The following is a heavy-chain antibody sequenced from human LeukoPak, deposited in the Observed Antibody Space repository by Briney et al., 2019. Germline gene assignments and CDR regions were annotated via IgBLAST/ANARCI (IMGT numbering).Heavy chain of an antibody. CDR2: IYYSGST. CDR1: GGSVSSGSYY. V-gene: IGHV4-61*01. Sequence: SETLSLTCTVSGGSVSSGSYYWSWIRQPPGKGLEWIGYIYYSGSTNYNPSLKSRVTISVDTSKNQFSLKLSSVTAADTAVYYCARAHSYDFWSGYYNDYYYGMDVWGQGTTVTVSS. D-gene: IGHD3-3*01. J-gene: IGHJ6*02. CDR3: ARAHSYDFWSGYYNDYYYGMDV.